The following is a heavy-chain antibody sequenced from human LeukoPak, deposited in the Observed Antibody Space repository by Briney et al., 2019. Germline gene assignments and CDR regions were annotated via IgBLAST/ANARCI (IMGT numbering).Heavy chain of an antibody. J-gene: IGHJ4*02. V-gene: IGHV3-20*01. CDR1: GFTFVDYG. CDR3: ARGGLGYCSGGSCYEPYYFDY. CDR2: IHWYGGST. D-gene: IGHD2-15*01. Sequence: PGGSLRLSCAASGFTFVDYGMSWLRQAPGKGREGVSGIHWYGGSTGYADSVKGRFTVSRDNAKNSLYLQMNSLRAEDTALYHCARGGLGYCSGGSCYEPYYFDYWGQGTLVTVSS.